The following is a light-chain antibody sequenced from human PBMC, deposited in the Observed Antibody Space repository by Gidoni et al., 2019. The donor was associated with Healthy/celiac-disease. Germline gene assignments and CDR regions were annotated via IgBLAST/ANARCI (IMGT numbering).Light chain of an antibody. CDR3: MQALQTPIT. Sequence: DIVMTQYPLSLPVTPGEPASISCRSSQSLLHSNGYNYLDWYLQKPGQSPQLLIDLGSNRASGDPDRFSGSGSGTDFTLKISRVEAEDVGVYYCMQALQTPITFGQGTRLEIK. CDR2: LGS. CDR1: QSLLHSNGYNY. V-gene: IGKV2-28*01. J-gene: IGKJ5*01.